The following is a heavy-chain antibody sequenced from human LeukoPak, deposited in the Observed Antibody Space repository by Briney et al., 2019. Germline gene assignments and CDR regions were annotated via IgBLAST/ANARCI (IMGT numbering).Heavy chain of an antibody. J-gene: IGHJ5*02. V-gene: IGHV4-59*01. Sequence: SETLSLTCTVSGDSISSYYWSWVRQPPGKGLEWIGHIYSSGSTNYNPLFKSRVTISVDTSKNQFSLKLSSVTAADTAVYFCARERSMVRGMSWFDPWGQGTLVTVSS. CDR3: ARERSMVRGMSWFDP. CDR1: GDSISSYY. D-gene: IGHD3-10*01. CDR2: IYSSGST.